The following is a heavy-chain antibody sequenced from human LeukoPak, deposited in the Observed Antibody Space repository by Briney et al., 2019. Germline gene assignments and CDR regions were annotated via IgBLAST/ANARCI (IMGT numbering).Heavy chain of an antibody. J-gene: IGHJ3*02. CDR2: INPSGGST. D-gene: IGHD5-24*01. V-gene: IGHV1-46*01. CDR1: GYTFTSYY. Sequence: ASVKVSCKASGYTFTSYYMHWVRQAPGQGLEWMGIINPSGGSTSYAQKFQGRVTLTRDTSTSTVYMELSSLRSEDTAIYYCARIRDGYNDAYDIWGQGTVVTVPS. CDR3: ARIRDGYNDAYDI.